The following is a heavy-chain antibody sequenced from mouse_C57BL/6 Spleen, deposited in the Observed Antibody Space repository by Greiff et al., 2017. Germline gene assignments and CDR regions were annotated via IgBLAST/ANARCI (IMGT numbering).Heavy chain of an antibody. CDR1: GFTFSDYG. CDR3: ASPGYYGNYDAIDY. CDR2: ISSGSSTI. V-gene: IGHV5-17*01. Sequence: DVKLVESGGGLVKPGGSLKLSCAASGFTFSDYGMHWVSQAPEKGLEWVAYISSGSSTINYEDTVKGRFTISRDNAKNTLFLQMTSLLSEDTSMDYCASPGYYGNYDAIDYWGQGTSVTVSS. J-gene: IGHJ4*01. D-gene: IGHD2-1*01.